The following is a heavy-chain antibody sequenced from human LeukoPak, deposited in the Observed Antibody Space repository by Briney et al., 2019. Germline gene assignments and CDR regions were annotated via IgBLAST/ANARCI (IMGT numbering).Heavy chain of an antibody. Sequence: SETLSLTCTVSGGSITSGSHYWRWIRQPAGKGLEWIGRIYVGGTTNYNPSLQSRVTISIDTSKNQFSLTLSSVTAADTAVYYCARVGWGDCRAGTCFCFDPWGPGTLVTVSS. J-gene: IGHJ5*02. CDR1: GGSITSGSHY. V-gene: IGHV4-61*02. CDR3: ARVGWGDCRAGTCFCFDP. D-gene: IGHD2-15*01. CDR2: IYVGGTT.